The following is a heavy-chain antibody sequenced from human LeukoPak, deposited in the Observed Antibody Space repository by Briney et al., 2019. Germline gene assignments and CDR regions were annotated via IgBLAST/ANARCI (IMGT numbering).Heavy chain of an antibody. J-gene: IGHJ4*02. CDR3: ARARESMATAGSYFDY. V-gene: IGHV4-30-2*01. CDR2: IWHSGHT. D-gene: IGHD6-13*01. Sequence: SETLSLTCAVSGGSISSGDYSWSWIRQPPGSGLEWIGYIWHSGHTNYNPSLRSRVTISLARSNSQFSLRLSSATAADTAVYYCARARESMATAGSYFDYWGQGTLVTVSS. CDR1: GGSISSGDYS.